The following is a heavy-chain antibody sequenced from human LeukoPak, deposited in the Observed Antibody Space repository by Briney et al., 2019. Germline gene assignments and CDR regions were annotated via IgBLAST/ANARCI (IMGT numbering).Heavy chain of an antibody. Sequence: GGSLRLSCAASGFTFSSYAMHRVRQAPGKGLEWVAVISYDGSNKYYADSVKGRFTISRDNSKNTLYLQMNSLRAEDTAVYYCARELSSSGWYSSLYYYYGMDVWGQGTTVTVSS. D-gene: IGHD6-19*01. CDR2: ISYDGSNK. CDR1: GFTFSSYA. CDR3: ARELSSSGWYSSLYYYYGMDV. J-gene: IGHJ6*02. V-gene: IGHV3-30-3*01.